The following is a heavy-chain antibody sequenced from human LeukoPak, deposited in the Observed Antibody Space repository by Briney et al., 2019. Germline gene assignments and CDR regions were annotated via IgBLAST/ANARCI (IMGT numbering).Heavy chain of an antibody. J-gene: IGHJ6*02. CDR2: IYYSGST. Sequence: SETLSLTCTVSGGSISSSSYYWGWIRQPPGKGLEWIGSIYYSGSTYYNPSLKSRVTISVDTSKNQFSLKLSSVTAADTAVYYCAKAAAGIYYYYGMDVWGQGTTVTVSS. D-gene: IGHD6-13*01. V-gene: IGHV4-39*07. CDR1: GGSISSSSYY. CDR3: AKAAAGIYYYYGMDV.